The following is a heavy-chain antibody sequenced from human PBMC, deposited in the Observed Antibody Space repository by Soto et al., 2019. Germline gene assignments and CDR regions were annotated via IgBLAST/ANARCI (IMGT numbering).Heavy chain of an antibody. V-gene: IGHV3-23*01. D-gene: IGHD3-22*01. CDR1: GFTFSSYA. J-gene: IGHJ3*02. CDR3: AKYHYYDSSGYSPNGAFDI. CDR2: ISGSGGST. Sequence: PGGSLRLSCAASGFTFSSYAMSWVRQAPGKGLEWVSAISGSGGSTYYADSVKGRFTISRDNAKNTLYLQMNSLRAEDTAVYYCAKYHYYDSSGYSPNGAFDIWGQGTMVTVSS.